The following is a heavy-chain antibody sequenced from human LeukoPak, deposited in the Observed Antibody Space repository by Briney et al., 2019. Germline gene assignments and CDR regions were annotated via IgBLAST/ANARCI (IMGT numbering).Heavy chain of an antibody. D-gene: IGHD3-10*01. J-gene: IGHJ4*02. V-gene: IGHV1-24*01. Sequence: GASVKVSYKVAGYSLTQLSMHWVRQAPGKGRLEWMGGINPEDDETTYAEKFQGRVTMTEGTSTDTAYMELSSLRSEDTAVYYCATGEPGELFRYWGQGTLVTVSS. CDR2: INPEDDET. CDR1: GYSLTQLS. CDR3: ATGEPGELFRY.